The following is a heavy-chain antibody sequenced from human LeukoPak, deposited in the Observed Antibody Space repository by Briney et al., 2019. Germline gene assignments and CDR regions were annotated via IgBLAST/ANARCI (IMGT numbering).Heavy chain of an antibody. D-gene: IGHD3-9*01. CDR3: AREGEVLRYFDWLSTPDAFDI. Sequence: GGSLRLSCAASGFTFSSYWMSWVRQAPGKGLEWVANIKQDGSEKYYVDSVKGRFTISRDNAKNSLYLQMNSLRAEDTAVYYCAREGEVLRYFDWLSTPDAFDIWGQGTMVTVSS. CDR2: IKQDGSEK. J-gene: IGHJ3*02. CDR1: GFTFSSYW. V-gene: IGHV3-7*01.